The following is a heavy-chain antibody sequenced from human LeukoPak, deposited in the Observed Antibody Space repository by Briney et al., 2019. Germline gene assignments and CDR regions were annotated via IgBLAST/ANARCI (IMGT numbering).Heavy chain of an antibody. CDR1: GDSISSYY. CDR2: IYYSGST. D-gene: IGHD3-10*01. Sequence: SETLSLTCTVSGDSISSYYWSWIRQPPGKGLEWIGYIYYSGSTNYNPSLKSRVTISVDTSKNQFSLKLSSVTAADTAVYYCARIRRDGSGDWGQGTLVTVSS. V-gene: IGHV4-59*08. J-gene: IGHJ4*02. CDR3: ARIRRDGSGD.